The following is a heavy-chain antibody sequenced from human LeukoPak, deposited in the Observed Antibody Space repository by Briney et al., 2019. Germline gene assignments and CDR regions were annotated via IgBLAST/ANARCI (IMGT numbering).Heavy chain of an antibody. CDR2: IYYSGST. V-gene: IGHV4-39*07. CDR1: GGSISSSSYY. CDR3: ARVVQSSFDY. Sequence: PSETLSLTCTVSGGSISSSSYYWGWIRQPPGKGLEWIGSIYYSGSTYYNPSLKSRVTISVDTSKKQFSLKLSSVTAADTAVYYCARVVQSSFDYWGQGTLVTVSS. J-gene: IGHJ4*02. D-gene: IGHD2-2*01.